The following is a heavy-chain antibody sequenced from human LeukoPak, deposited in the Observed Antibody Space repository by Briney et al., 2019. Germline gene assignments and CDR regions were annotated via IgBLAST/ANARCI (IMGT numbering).Heavy chain of an antibody. Sequence: ASVKVCCKAAGYTFTSYAMNWVRQAPGQGLEWMGGINTNTGNPTYAQGFTGRFGFSLYTAASTAYLQISSLKAEDTAVYYCARPYYSVYYYYYMDVWGKGTTVTVSS. D-gene: IGHD3-10*01. CDR1: GYTFTSYA. J-gene: IGHJ6*03. V-gene: IGHV7-4-1*02. CDR3: ARPYYSVYYYYYMDV. CDR2: INTNTGNP.